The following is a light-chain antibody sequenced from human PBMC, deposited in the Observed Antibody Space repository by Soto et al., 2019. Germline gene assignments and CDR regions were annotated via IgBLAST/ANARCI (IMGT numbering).Light chain of an antibody. CDR2: WAS. V-gene: IGKV4-1*01. J-gene: IGKJ2*01. CDR3: QQYYSSPYT. CDR1: QSVLSSSNNKNY. Sequence: DIVMTQSPDSLAVSLGERATINCRSSQSVLSSSNNKNYEAWYQQKPGQPPKLLIYWASSRESGVPDRFSGSGSGTDFTLTISSLQAEDVAVYYCQQYYSSPYTFGQGTKLEIK.